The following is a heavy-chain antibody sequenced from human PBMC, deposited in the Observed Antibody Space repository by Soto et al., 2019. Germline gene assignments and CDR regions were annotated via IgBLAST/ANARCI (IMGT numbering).Heavy chain of an antibody. CDR2: IWYDGSNK. CDR3: AGGRPTQDDPYYYYYMDV. D-gene: IGHD3-3*01. CDR1: GLTFSSYG. V-gene: IGHV3-33*01. Sequence: GGSLRLSCVASGLTFSSYGMHWVRQAPGKGLEWVAVIWYDGSNKYYADSVKGRFTISRDNSKNTLYLQMNSLRAEDTAVYYCAGGRPTQDDPYYYYYMDVWGKGTTVTVSS. J-gene: IGHJ6*03.